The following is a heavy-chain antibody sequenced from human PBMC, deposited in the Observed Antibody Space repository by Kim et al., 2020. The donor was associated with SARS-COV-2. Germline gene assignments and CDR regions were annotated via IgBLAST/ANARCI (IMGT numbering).Heavy chain of an antibody. D-gene: IGHD3-10*01. V-gene: IGHV3-48*02. CDR3: ARDGGGSENQRVRLWFGELQKYYFDY. CDR1: GFTFSSYS. J-gene: IGHJ4*02. Sequence: GGSLRLSCAASGFTFSSYSMNWVRQAPGKGLEWVSYISSSSSTIYYADSVKGRFTISRDNAKNSLYLQMNSLRDEDTAVYYCARDGGGSENQRVRLWFGELQKYYFDYWGQGTLVTVSS. CDR2: ISSSSSTI.